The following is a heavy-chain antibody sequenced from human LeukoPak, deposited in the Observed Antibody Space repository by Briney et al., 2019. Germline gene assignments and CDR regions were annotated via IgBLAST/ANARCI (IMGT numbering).Heavy chain of an antibody. V-gene: IGHV1-2*02. J-gene: IGHJ6*03. CDR2: INPKSGGT. CDR1: GYTFTGYY. Sequence: ASVTVSCKASGYTFTGYYMHWVRPAPGQGLEGMGWINPKSGGTNYAQKFQGRVTITRDTSISTDYMELSRLRSDDTAVYYRARAPHYYGSGSYFDYYSMDVWGKGTTVTVSS. CDR3: ARAPHYYGSGSYFDYYSMDV. D-gene: IGHD3-10*01.